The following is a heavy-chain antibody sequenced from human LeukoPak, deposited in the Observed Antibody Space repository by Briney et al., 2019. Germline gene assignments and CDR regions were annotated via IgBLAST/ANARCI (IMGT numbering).Heavy chain of an antibody. J-gene: IGHJ4*02. Sequence: PGGSLRLSCAASGFTFSSYGMHWVRQAPGKGLERVAVISYDGSNKYYADSVKGRFTIPRDNSKNTLYLQMNSLRAEDTAVYYCAKAVRYCSGGTCYVDYWGQGTLVTVSS. D-gene: IGHD2-15*01. CDR3: AKAVRYCSGGTCYVDY. V-gene: IGHV3-30*18. CDR1: GFTFSSYG. CDR2: ISYDGSNK.